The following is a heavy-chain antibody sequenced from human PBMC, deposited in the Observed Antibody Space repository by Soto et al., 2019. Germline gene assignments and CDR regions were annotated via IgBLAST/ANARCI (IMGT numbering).Heavy chain of an antibody. CDR3: ARDPGRNWFDP. V-gene: IGHV1-18*01. J-gene: IGHJ5*02. Sequence: ASVKVSCKASGYTFASSGISWVRQAPGQGLEWMGWISAYNGNTNYAQKLQGRVTMTTDTSTSTAYMELRSLRSDDTAMYYCARDPGRNWFDPWGQGTLVTVSS. CDR2: ISAYNGNT. CDR1: GYTFASSG.